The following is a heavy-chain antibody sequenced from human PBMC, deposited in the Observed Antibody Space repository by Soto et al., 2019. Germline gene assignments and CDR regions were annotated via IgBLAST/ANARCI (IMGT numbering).Heavy chain of an antibody. CDR2: IIPILGIA. CDR1: GGTFSSYT. J-gene: IGHJ3*02. D-gene: IGHD6-13*01. CDR3: ARDRSPYSSSWYNAFDI. V-gene: IGHV1-69*04. Sequence: SVKVSCKASGGTFSSYTISWVRQAPGQGLEWMGRIIPILGIANYAQKFQGRVTITADKSTSTAYMELSSLRSEDTAVYYCARDRSPYSSSWYNAFDICGQVTMVTVPS.